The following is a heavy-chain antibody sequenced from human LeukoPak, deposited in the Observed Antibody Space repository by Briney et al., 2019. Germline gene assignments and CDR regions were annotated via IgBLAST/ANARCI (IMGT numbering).Heavy chain of an antibody. CDR1: GGSISSYY. D-gene: IGHD3-9*01. J-gene: IGHJ6*03. V-gene: IGHV4-34*01. CDR2: INHSGST. Sequence: KPSETLSLTCTVSGGSISSYYWSWIRQPPGKGLEWIGEINHSGSTNYNPSLKSRVTISVDTSKNQFSLKLSSVTAADTAVYYCARRGYDILTGYYYYYYYMDVWGKGTTVTISS. CDR3: ARRGYDILTGYYYYYYYMDV.